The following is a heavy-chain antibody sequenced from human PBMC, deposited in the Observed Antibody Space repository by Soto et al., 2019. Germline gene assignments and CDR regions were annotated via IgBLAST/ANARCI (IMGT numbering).Heavy chain of an antibody. D-gene: IGHD6-6*01. V-gene: IGHV4-31*03. Sequence: KPSDTLSLTCSVSGGSISSGGYYWSWIRQHPGKGLEWIGYIYYSGSTYYNPSLKSRVTISVDTSKNQFSLKLSSVTAADTAVYYCARDRITAGGSSYGFDYWGQGTLVTVSP. CDR3: ARDRITAGGSSYGFDY. CDR1: GGSISSGGYY. J-gene: IGHJ4*02. CDR2: IYYSGST.